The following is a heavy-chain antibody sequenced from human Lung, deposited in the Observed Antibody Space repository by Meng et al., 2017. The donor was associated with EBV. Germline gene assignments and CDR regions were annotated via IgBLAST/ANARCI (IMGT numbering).Heavy chain of an antibody. CDR1: GYTFTSYG. V-gene: IGHV1-18*01. D-gene: IGHD5-12*01. Sequence: QVQRVESGAEVTKPGASVKVSCKASGYTFTSYGISWVRQAPGQGLEWMGWISAYNGNTNYAQKLQGRVTMTTDTSTSTAYMELRSLRSDDTAVYYCARNRPRGVATGANWFDPWGQGTLVTVSS. CDR2: ISAYNGNT. J-gene: IGHJ5*02. CDR3: ARNRPRGVATGANWFDP.